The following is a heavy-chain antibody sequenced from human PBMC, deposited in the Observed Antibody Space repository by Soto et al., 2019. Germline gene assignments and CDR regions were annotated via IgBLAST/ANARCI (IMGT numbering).Heavy chain of an antibody. J-gene: IGHJ4*02. D-gene: IGHD3-10*01. Sequence: QVQLVQSGAEVKEPGASVKVSCKASDYTFISYGITWVRQAPGQGLEWVGWVSAYNRDTNYAQKFHGRLTMSTDTSTSTVCRVLRSLRSDDTGVYYYASSSQEESRFDYWGQGTLVTVSS. V-gene: IGHV1-18*01. CDR1: DYTFISYG. CDR3: ASSSQEESRFDY. CDR2: VSAYNRDT.